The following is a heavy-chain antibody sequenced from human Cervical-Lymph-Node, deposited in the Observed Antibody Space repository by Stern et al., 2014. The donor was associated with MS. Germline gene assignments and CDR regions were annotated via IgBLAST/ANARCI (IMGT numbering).Heavy chain of an antibody. CDR3: ASPVTLTVGAMDV. J-gene: IGHJ6*02. D-gene: IGHD4-17*01. CDR2: IIPIFGPA. Sequence: QVQLGQSGAEVKKPGSSVKLSCKASGGTFSSYPIIWVRQAPGQGLEWMGGIIPIFGPANYAQKFQGRVTITADGSSSTAYMELSSLRSEDTAVYYCASPVTLTVGAMDVWGQGTTVTVSS. V-gene: IGHV1-69*01. CDR1: GGTFSSYP.